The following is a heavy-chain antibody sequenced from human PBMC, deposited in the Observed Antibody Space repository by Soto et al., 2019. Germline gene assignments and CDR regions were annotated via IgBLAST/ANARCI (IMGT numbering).Heavy chain of an antibody. V-gene: IGHV4-59*08. D-gene: IGHD3-10*01. J-gene: IGHJ5*02. Sequence: PAETQSLTCTFSVRSISSYYWSWMRQPLGKGLEWIGYIYYSGSTNYNHSIKSRVTISVDTSKDQCCLKVSSVTAADTAVYYCARNSGSYYRMYNWFDPWGEGTLVTVSS. CDR3: ARNSGSYYRMYNWFDP. CDR2: IYYSGST. CDR1: VRSISSYY.